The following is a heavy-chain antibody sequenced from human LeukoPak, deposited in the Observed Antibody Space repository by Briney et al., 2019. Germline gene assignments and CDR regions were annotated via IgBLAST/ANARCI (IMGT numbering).Heavy chain of an antibody. D-gene: IGHD5-12*01. CDR2: ISGSGGSS. V-gene: IGHV3-23*01. Sequence: GGSLRLSCAASGFTFSSYAMSWVRQAPGKGLEWVSGISGSGGSSYSADSVKGRFTISRDNSKKTLYMQMNSLRAEDTAVYYCTKHRGGWIDAFDIWGQGTMVTVSS. CDR3: TKHRGGWIDAFDI. J-gene: IGHJ3*02. CDR1: GFTFSSYA.